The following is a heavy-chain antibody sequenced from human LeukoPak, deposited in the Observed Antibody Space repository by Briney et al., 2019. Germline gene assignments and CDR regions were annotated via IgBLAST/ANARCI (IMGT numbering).Heavy chain of an antibody. CDR2: INPNSGGT. V-gene: IGHV1-2*02. CDR3: ARDQLGAVAGPLGWFDP. CDR1: GYTFTSYA. D-gene: IGHD6-19*01. Sequence: ASVKVSCKASGYTFTSYAMNWVRQAPGQGLEWMGWINPNSGGTNYAQKFQGRVTMTRDTSISTAYMELSRLRSDDTAVYYCARDQLGAVAGPLGWFDPWGQGTLVTVSS. J-gene: IGHJ5*02.